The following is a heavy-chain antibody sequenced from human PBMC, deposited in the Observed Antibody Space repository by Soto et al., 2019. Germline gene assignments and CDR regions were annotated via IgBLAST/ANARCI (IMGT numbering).Heavy chain of an antibody. CDR1: GGSISSYY. Sequence: SETLSLTCTVSGGSISSYYWSWIRQPPGKGLEWIGYIYYSGSTNYNPSLKSRVTISVDTSKNQFSLKLSSVTAADTAVYYCARGRREWYCSSTSCYGWFDYWGQGTLVTVSS. V-gene: IGHV4-59*01. CDR2: IYYSGST. J-gene: IGHJ4*02. CDR3: ARGRREWYCSSTSCYGWFDY. D-gene: IGHD2-2*01.